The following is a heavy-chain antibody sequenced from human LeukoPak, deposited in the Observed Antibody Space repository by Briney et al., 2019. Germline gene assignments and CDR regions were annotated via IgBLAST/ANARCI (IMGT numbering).Heavy chain of an antibody. CDR3: ARHSGYDFDAFDI. CDR2: IYTSGST. Sequence: SETLSLTCTVSGGSISSGSYYWSWIRQPAGKGLEWIGRIYTSGSTNYNPSLKSRVTISVDTSKNQFSLKLSSVTAADTAVYYCARHSGYDFDAFDIWGQGTMVTVSS. V-gene: IGHV4-61*02. J-gene: IGHJ3*02. D-gene: IGHD5-12*01. CDR1: GGSISSGSYY.